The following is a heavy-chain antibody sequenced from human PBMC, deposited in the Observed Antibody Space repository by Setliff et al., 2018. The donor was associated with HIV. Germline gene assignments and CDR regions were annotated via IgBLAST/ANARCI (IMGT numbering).Heavy chain of an antibody. CDR1: GGSFSGYY. CDR2: IYYSGST. CDR3: ARLGYYNFWSGYWTDY. J-gene: IGHJ4*01. D-gene: IGHD3-3*01. V-gene: IGHV4-39*01. Sequence: SETLSLTCAVYGGSFSGYYWGWIRQPPGKGLEWIGSIYYSGSTYYNPSLKSRVTISVDTSKNQFSLKLNSVTAADTATYYCARLGYYNFWSGYWTDYWGHGTLVTVSS.